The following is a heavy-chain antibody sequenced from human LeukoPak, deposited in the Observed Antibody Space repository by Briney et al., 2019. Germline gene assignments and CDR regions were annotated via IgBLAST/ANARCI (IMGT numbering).Heavy chain of an antibody. Sequence: SETLSLTCAVYGGSFSGYYWSWIRQPPGKGLEWIGEINHSGSTNYNPSLKSRVTISVDTSKNQFPLKLSSVTAADTAVYYCAGASLWSSKGYYYYYYYMDVWGKGTTVTVSS. J-gene: IGHJ6*03. CDR1: GGSFSGYY. D-gene: IGHD6-13*01. V-gene: IGHV4-34*01. CDR3: AGASLWSSKGYYYYYYYMDV. CDR2: INHSGST.